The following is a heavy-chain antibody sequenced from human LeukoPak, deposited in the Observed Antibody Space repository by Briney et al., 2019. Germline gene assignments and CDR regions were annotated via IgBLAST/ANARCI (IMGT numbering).Heavy chain of an antibody. J-gene: IGHJ4*02. V-gene: IGHV3-33*08. CDR1: GLTVSSNY. Sequence: GGSLRLSCAAAGLTVSSNYMTWVRQAPGKGLEWVAVIWYDGSNKYYANSVKGRFTISRDNSKITLYLQMNSLRAEDTAVYYCARDGPQWELPYYFDYWGQGTLVTVSS. D-gene: IGHD1-26*01. CDR3: ARDGPQWELPYYFDY. CDR2: IWYDGSNK.